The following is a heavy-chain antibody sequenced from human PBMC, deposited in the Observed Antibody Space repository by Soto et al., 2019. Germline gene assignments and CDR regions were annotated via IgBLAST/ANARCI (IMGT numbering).Heavy chain of an antibody. Sequence: SETLSLTCTVSGGSISSYYWSWIRQPPGKGLEWIGYIYYSGSTNYNHSLKSRVTISVDTSKNQFSLKLSSVTAADTAVYYCARALSSCSSTSCYRYYYYYMDVWGKGTTVTVSS. V-gene: IGHV4-59*01. CDR1: GGSISSYY. D-gene: IGHD2-2*01. CDR2: IYYSGST. CDR3: ARALSSCSSTSCYRYYYYYMDV. J-gene: IGHJ6*03.